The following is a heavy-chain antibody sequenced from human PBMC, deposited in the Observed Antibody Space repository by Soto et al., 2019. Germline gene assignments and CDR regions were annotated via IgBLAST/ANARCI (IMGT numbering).Heavy chain of an antibody. V-gene: IGHV3-48*02. CDR1: GFIFSIYS. CDR3: ARDWDRKRGYMGA. J-gene: IGHJ5*02. CDR2: ISSSSII. Sequence: EVQLVESGGGLVQPGGSLRLSCAASGFIFSIYSMNWVRQAPGKGLEWVSYISSSSIIYYADSVKGRFTISRDNAKNSLYLQMNSLRDEDTAVYYCARDWDRKRGYMGAWGQGTLVTVSS. D-gene: IGHD5-18*01.